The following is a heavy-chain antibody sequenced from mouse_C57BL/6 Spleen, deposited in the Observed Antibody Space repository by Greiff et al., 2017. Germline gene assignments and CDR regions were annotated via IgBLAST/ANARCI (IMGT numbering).Heavy chain of an antibody. J-gene: IGHJ4*01. CDR2: IDPNSGGT. CDR3: ARRGYYGSSYAMDY. Sequence: QVQLQQPGAELVKPGASVKLSCKASGYTFTSYWMHWVKQRPGRGLEGIGRIDPNSGGTKYNEKFKSKATLTVDKPSSTAYMQLSSLTSEDSAVYYCARRGYYGSSYAMDYWGQGTSVTVSS. D-gene: IGHD1-1*01. V-gene: IGHV1-72*01. CDR1: GYTFTSYW.